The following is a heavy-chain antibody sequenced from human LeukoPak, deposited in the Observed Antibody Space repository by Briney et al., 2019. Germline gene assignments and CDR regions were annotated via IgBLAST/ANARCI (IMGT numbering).Heavy chain of an antibody. CDR3: ARAPGYCSGGSCYSALDY. V-gene: IGHV1-46*01. Sequence: ASVKVSCKASGYTFTSYYMHWVRQAPGQGLEWMGIINPSGGSTSYAQKFQGRVTMTRDTSTSTVYMELSSLRSEDTAVYYCARAPGYCSGGSCYSALDYWGQGTLSPSPQ. CDR1: GYTFTSYY. CDR2: INPSGGST. D-gene: IGHD2-15*01. J-gene: IGHJ4*02.